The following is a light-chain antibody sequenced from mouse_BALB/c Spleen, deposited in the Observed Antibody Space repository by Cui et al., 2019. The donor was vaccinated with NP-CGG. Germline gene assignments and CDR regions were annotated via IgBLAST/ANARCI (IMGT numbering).Light chain of an antibody. V-gene: IGKV14-111*01. CDR1: QDINSY. CDR3: LQYDEFPRT. J-gene: IGKJ1*01. Sequence: DIKMTQSPSSMYASLGERVTITCKASQDINSYLNWFQQKPGKSPKTLIYRANRLVDGVPSRFSGSGSGKDYSLTISSLEYEDMGIYYCLQYDEFPRTFGGGTKLEIK. CDR2: RAN.